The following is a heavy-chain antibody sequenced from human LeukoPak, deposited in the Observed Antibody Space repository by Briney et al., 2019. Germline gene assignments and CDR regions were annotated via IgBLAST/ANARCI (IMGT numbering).Heavy chain of an antibody. CDR3: ARGPPHLRWGRRFDP. Sequence: SETLSLTCTVSGGSISSSTYYWGWIRQPPGKGLEWIGSIYYSGSTYYNPSLKSRVTISVDTSKNQFSLKLSSVTAADTAVYYCARGPPHLRWGRRFDPWGQGTLVTVSS. V-gene: IGHV4-39*01. CDR2: IYYSGST. CDR1: GGSISSSTYY. J-gene: IGHJ5*02. D-gene: IGHD4-23*01.